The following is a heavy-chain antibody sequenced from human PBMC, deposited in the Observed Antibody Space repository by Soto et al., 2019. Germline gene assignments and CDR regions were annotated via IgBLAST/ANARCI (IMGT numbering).Heavy chain of an antibody. Sequence: GGSLRLSCADSGFTFTRYSMNWVRQAPGKGLEWVASISSTTNYIYYGDSMKGRFTISRDNAKNSLYLEMNSLRAEDTAVYYCARESEDLTSNFDYWGQGTLVTVSS. CDR1: GFTFTRYS. CDR3: ARESEDLTSNFDY. J-gene: IGHJ4*02. CDR2: ISSTTNYI. V-gene: IGHV3-21*06.